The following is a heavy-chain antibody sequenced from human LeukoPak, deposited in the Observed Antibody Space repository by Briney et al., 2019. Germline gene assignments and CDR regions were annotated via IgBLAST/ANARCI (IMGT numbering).Heavy chain of an antibody. CDR3: ARGSPFGVDY. Sequence: SETLSLTCAVYGGSFSGYYWSWIRRPPGKGLEWIGEINHSGSTNDNPSLKSRVTISVDTSKNQFSLKLSSVTAADTAVYYCARGSPFGVDYWGQGTLVTVSS. D-gene: IGHD3-3*01. J-gene: IGHJ4*02. V-gene: IGHV4-34*01. CDR2: INHSGST. CDR1: GGSFSGYY.